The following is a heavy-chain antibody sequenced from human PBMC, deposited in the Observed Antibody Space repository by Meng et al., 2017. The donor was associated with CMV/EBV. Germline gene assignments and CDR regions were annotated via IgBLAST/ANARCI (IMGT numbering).Heavy chain of an antibody. CDR3: ARDYDFWSGYYTGGNFDY. CDR1: GFTFSSYA. J-gene: IGHJ4*02. D-gene: IGHD3-3*01. V-gene: IGHV3-30-3*01. Sequence: GGSLRLSCAASGFTFSSYAMHWVRQAPGKGLEWVAVISYDGSNKYYADSVKGRFTISRDNSKNTLYLQMNSLRAEDTAVYYCARDYDFWSGYYTGGNFDYWGQGTLVTVSS. CDR2: ISYDGSNK.